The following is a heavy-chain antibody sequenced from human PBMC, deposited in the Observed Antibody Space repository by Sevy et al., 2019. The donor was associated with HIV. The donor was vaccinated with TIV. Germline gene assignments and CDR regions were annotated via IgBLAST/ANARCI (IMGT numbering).Heavy chain of an antibody. Sequence: GGSLRLSCAASGFTFSSYAMSWVRQAPGKGLEWVSAISGSGGSTYYADSVKGRFTISRDNSKNTLYLQMNSLRAEDTAVYYWAKDRGYYDSSGYSLDYWGQGTLVTVSS. CDR1: GFTFSSYA. V-gene: IGHV3-23*01. J-gene: IGHJ4*02. CDR2: ISGSGGST. CDR3: AKDRGYYDSSGYSLDY. D-gene: IGHD3-22*01.